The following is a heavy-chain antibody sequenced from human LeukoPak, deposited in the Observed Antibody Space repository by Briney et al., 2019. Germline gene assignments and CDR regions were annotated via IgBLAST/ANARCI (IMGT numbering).Heavy chain of an antibody. CDR2: ISGYNGHT. CDR3: AKELCSGGSCYSQGYWFDP. D-gene: IGHD2-15*01. J-gene: IGHJ5*02. Sequence: GASVKVSCKASGYTFTSYGISWVRQAPGQGLEWMGWISGYNGHTNYAQKFQGRVTITADESTSTAYMELSSLRSEDTAVYYCAKELCSGGSCYSQGYWFDPWGQGTLVTVSS. V-gene: IGHV1-18*01. CDR1: GYTFTSYG.